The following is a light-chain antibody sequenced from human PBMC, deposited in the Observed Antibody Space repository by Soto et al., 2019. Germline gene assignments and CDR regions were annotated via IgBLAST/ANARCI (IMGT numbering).Light chain of an antibody. CDR2: DVS. Sequence: QSALTQPASVSGSPGQTITMSCTGTSSDVGAYNYVSWYQQHPGKPHKLMIYDVSNRSSGVSNHFSCSKSGKTASPTISVLQAEDEADYYCSSYTTSSTVVFGGGTKLTVL. V-gene: IGLV2-14*01. CDR3: SSYTTSSTVV. J-gene: IGLJ2*01. CDR1: SSDVGAYNY.